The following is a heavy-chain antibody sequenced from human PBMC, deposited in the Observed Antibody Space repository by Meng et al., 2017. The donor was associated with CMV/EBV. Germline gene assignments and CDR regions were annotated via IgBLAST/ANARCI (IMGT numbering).Heavy chain of an antibody. V-gene: IGHV3-30-3*01. CDR1: GFIFSSYS. Sequence: GGSLRLSCAASGFIFSSYSMHWVRQAPGKGLEWVAVISHDVSSKYYADPVKGRFTISRDTSKNTLFLQMNSLRAEDKAVYYCARDRLRAAAGPRSGYYFDYWGQGTLVTVSS. CDR3: ARDRLRAAAGPRSGYYFDY. D-gene: IGHD6-13*01. CDR2: ISHDVSSK. J-gene: IGHJ4*02.